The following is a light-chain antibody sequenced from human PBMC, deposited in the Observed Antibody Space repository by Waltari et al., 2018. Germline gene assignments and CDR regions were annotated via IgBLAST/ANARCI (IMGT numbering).Light chain of an antibody. V-gene: IGLV1-40*01. CDR3: QSYDTTLSVV. Sequence: QSVLTQPPSVSGAPGQRVSISCTGSTSNIGAGYDVHWYQQGPGKDPKLIIYVTNTLPLGVPDRFFGSQYGTSASLAIIGLQAEDEGDYYCQSYDTTLSVVFGGGTKLTVL. CDR1: TSNIGAGYD. J-gene: IGLJ2*01. CDR2: VTN.